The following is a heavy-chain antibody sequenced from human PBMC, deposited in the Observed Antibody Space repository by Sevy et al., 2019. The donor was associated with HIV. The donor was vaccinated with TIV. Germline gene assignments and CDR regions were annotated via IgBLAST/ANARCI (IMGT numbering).Heavy chain of an antibody. V-gene: IGHV3-21*01. D-gene: IGHD2-21*01. CDR1: GFTFSSYS. CDR2: ISSSSSYI. J-gene: IGHJ6*02. Sequence: GGSLRLSCAASGFTFSSYSMNWVRQAPGKGLEWVSSISSSSSYIYYADSVKGRFTISRDNAKNSLYLQMNSLRAEDTAVYYCARAGSCGGDCYYYYYYGMDIWRQGTTVTVSS. CDR3: ARAGSCGGDCYYYYYYGMDI.